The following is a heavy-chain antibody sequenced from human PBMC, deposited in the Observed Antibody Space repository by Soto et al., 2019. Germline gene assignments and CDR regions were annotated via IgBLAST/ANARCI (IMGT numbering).Heavy chain of an antibody. Sequence: QVQLVQSGAEVKKPGASVKVSCKASGYTFTSYYMHWVRQAPGQGLEWMGIINPSGGSTSYAQKFQGRVTMTSDTSTSTVYMELSSLRAEDTAVYYCAINGLGYCSGGSCYGDFDYWGQGTLVTVSS. CDR2: INPSGGST. V-gene: IGHV1-46*03. J-gene: IGHJ4*02. CDR3: AINGLGYCSGGSCYGDFDY. D-gene: IGHD2-15*01. CDR1: GYTFTSYY.